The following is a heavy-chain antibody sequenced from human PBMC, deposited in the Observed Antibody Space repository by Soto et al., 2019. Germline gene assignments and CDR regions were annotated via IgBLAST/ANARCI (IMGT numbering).Heavy chain of an antibody. V-gene: IGHV3-7*01. CDR1: GFTFSSYW. J-gene: IGHJ3*02. CDR2: IKQDGSEK. Sequence: PGGSLRLSCAASGFTFSSYWMSWVRQAPGKGLGWVANIKQDGSEKYYVDSVRGRFTISRDNAKNSLYLQMNSLRAEDTAVYYCARAQDFDWLPDAFDIWGQGTMVTVSS. D-gene: IGHD3-9*01. CDR3: ARAQDFDWLPDAFDI.